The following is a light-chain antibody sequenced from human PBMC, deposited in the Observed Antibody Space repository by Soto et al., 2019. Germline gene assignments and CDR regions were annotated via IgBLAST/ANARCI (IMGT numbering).Light chain of an antibody. CDR3: QTWGTGIRV. CDR2: LNSDGSH. CDR1: SGHSSYA. Sequence: QSVLTQSPSASASLGASVKLTCTLSSGHSSYAIEWHQQQPEKGPRYLMKLNSDGSHSKGDGIPDRFSGSSSGAERYLTISSLQSEEEADYYCQTWGTGIRVFGGGTKLTVL. V-gene: IGLV4-69*01. J-gene: IGLJ2*01.